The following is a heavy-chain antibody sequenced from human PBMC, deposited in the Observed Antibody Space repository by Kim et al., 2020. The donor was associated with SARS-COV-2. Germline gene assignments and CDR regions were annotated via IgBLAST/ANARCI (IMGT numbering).Heavy chain of an antibody. CDR3: ARGHEYCSSTSCYEFWYFDL. J-gene: IGHJ2*01. D-gene: IGHD2-2*01. CDR1: GFTFSSYD. CDR2: IGTAGDP. V-gene: IGHV3-13*05. Sequence: GGSLRLSCAASGFTFSSYDMHWVRQATGKGLEWVSAIGTAGDPYYPGSVKGRFTISRENAKNSLYLQMNSLRAGDTAVYYCARGHEYCSSTSCYEFWYFDLWGRGTLVTVSS.